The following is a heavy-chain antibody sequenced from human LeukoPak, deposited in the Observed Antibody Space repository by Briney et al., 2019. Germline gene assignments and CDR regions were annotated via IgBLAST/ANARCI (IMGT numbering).Heavy chain of an antibody. CDR2: INPSGGST. J-gene: IGHJ6*02. D-gene: IGHD3-3*01. CDR1: GYTFTSYY. Sequence: GASVKVSCKASGYTFTSYYMHWVRQVPGQGLEWMGIINPSGGSTSYAQKFQGRVTMTRDTSTSTVYMELSSLRSEDTAVYYCARGTGGGFWSGYYPLYYYGMDVWGQGTTVTVSS. CDR3: ARGTGGGFWSGYYPLYYYGMDV. V-gene: IGHV1-46*01.